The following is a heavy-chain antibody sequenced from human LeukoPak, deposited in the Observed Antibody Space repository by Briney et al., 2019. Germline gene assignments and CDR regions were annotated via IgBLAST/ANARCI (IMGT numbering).Heavy chain of an antibody. CDR3: ARDRFYYDSSGDFDY. V-gene: IGHV4-38-2*02. D-gene: IGHD3-22*01. CDR1: GYSICSGYD. CDR2: FYHSGTT. J-gene: IGHJ4*02. Sequence: SETLSLTRTVSGYSICSGYDWGWIRQPPGKGLDWIESFYHSGTTYYIPSLKSPVTISVDTSQNQFSLKLYSATAADTAVYYCARDRFYYDSSGDFDYWGQETLVTVSS.